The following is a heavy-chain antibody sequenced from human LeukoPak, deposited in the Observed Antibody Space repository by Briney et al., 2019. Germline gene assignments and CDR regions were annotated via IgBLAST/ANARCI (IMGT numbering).Heavy chain of an antibody. CDR2: IKQDGSEK. V-gene: IGHV3-7*01. Sequence: GGSLRLSCAASGFTFSSYWMSWVRQAPGKGLEWVANIKQDGSEKYYVDSVKGRFTISRDNAKNSLYLQMNSLRAEDTAVYYCARRGSSGWSEPRWYYYYYMDVWGKGTTVTVSS. CDR1: GFTFSSYW. D-gene: IGHD6-19*01. CDR3: ARRGSSGWSEPRWYYYYYMDV. J-gene: IGHJ6*03.